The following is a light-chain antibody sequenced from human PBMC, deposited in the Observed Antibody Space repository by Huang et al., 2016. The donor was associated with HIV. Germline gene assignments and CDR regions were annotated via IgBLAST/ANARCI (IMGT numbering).Light chain of an antibody. Sequence: DIQMTQSPSSLSASVGDRVTITCRASQTINSYLHWYQQKPGNAPQLLIYAASNLQSGVPSRFSGGGSGTDFTLTISSLQPEDFATYYCQQTYSSPRTFDQGTKVDIK. J-gene: IGKJ1*01. V-gene: IGKV1-39*01. CDR2: AAS. CDR3: QQTYSSPRT. CDR1: QTINSY.